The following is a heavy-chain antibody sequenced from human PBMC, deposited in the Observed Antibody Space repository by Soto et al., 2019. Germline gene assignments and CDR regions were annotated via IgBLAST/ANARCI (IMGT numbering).Heavy chain of an antibody. J-gene: IGHJ4*02. D-gene: IGHD2-2*01. CDR3: AKDRGGDCPDNSCYFGADY. Sequence: LRLSCVGSGFTFSSYGMHWVRQAPGKGLECVAVISDTGSSHYYAASVEGRFTISRENSKNTLSLHMDRLRVEDTAVYYCAKDRGGDCPDNSCYFGADYWGQGTPVTVSS. CDR1: GFTFSSYG. CDR2: ISDTGSSH. V-gene: IGHV3-30*18.